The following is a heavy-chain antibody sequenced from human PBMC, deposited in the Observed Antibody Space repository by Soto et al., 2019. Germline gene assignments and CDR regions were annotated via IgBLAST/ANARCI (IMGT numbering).Heavy chain of an antibody. CDR2: IYYSGST. V-gene: IGHV4-39*01. Sequence: SETLSLTCTVSGGSISSSSYYWGWIRQPPGKGLEWIGSIYYSGSTYYNPSLKSRVTISVDTSKKQFSLKLSSVTAADTAVYYCARPRVVAAKVALDIWGQGTMVTVSS. J-gene: IGHJ3*02. CDR1: GGSISSSSYY. CDR3: ARPRVVAAKVALDI. D-gene: IGHD2-15*01.